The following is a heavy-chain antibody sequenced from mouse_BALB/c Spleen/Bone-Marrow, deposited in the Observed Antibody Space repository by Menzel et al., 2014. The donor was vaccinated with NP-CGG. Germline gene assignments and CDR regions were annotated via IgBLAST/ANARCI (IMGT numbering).Heavy chain of an antibody. V-gene: IGHV1-61*01. J-gene: IGHJ3*01. CDR2: IHPSDSET. CDR3: AREKVYYGISWFAY. Sequence: QVQLKESGTEVVRPGASVKLSCKAPGYSFTTYWMNWVKQRPGQGLEWIGMIHPSDSETRLNQKFKDKATLTVDKSSSTAYMQLNSPTSEDSAVYYCAREKVYYGISWFAYWGQGTLVTVSA. CDR1: GYSFTTYW. D-gene: IGHD2-1*01.